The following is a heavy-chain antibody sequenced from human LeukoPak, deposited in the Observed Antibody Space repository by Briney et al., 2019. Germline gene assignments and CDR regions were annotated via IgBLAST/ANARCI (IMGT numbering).Heavy chain of an antibody. CDR2: IRYDGSNK. CDR3: AKDLDGSGYDSSGPGDY. CDR1: GFTFSSYG. V-gene: IGHV3-30*02. D-gene: IGHD5-12*01. Sequence: SGGSLRLSCAASGFTFSSYGMHWVRQAPGKGLEWVAFIRYDGSNKYYADSVKGRFTISRDNSKNTLYLQMNSLRAEDAAVYYCAKDLDGSGYDSSGPGDYWGQGTLVTVSS. J-gene: IGHJ4*02.